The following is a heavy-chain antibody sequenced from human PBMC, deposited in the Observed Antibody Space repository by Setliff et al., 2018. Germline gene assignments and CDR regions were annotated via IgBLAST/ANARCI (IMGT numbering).Heavy chain of an antibody. CDR3: ARGINTVSWTPKY. CDR2: INHSGST. D-gene: IGHD2-2*02. J-gene: IGHJ4*02. V-gene: IGHV4-34*01. Sequence: SETLSLTCAVSGGPTIGYYWSWIRQPPGKGLEWIGEINHSGSTNYNPSLKSRVTISVDTSKNQFSLKLNSVTAADTAVYYCARGINTVSWTPKYWGQGTLVTVSS. CDR1: GGPTIGYY.